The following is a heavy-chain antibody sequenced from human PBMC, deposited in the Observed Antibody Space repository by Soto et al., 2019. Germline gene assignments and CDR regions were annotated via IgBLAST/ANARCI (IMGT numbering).Heavy chain of an antibody. D-gene: IGHD3-9*01. V-gene: IGHV3-66*01. CDR3: ARDTHSAVRSDW. J-gene: IGHJ4*02. CDR2: IYNAGTT. Sequence: LVESGGGLVQAGESLRLSCAVSGFSVSDNFMTWVRQAPGKGLEWISVIYNAGTTYHADSVKGRFIASRDNSQNRWYLQMNTLRVEDSAVYFCARDTHSAVRSDWWGQGTRVTVAS. CDR1: GFSVSDNF.